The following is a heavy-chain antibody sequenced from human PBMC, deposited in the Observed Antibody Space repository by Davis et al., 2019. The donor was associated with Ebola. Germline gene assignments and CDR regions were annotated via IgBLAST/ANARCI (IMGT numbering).Heavy chain of an antibody. CDR3: AANIVLAPDNYYYYYGMDV. CDR2: YDPEAGGT. J-gene: IGHJ6*02. CDR1: GNSLTELS. Sequence: ASVKVSCKVAGNSLTELSMHWVRQALGKGLEWVGGYDPEAGGTSYAQKFQGRVTMTADLSTDTAYMELSSLRSEETAVYYGAANIVLAPDNYYYYYGMDVWGQGTTVTVSS. V-gene: IGHV1-24*01. D-gene: IGHD2-15*01.